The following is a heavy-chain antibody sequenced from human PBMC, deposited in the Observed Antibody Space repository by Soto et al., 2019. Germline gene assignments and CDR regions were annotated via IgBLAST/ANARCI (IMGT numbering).Heavy chain of an antibody. CDR1: EGTFSSHS. J-gene: IGHJ6*02. V-gene: IGHV1-69*01. Sequence: QVQLVQSGAEVKKPGSSVKVSCKASEGTFSSHSIGWVRQAPGQGLEWMGGIIPLYGTTNYGQKFQGRVTITADESTSTAYMELSSLRSEDTAVYYCARAAEYYVILTGYSQRYYGLDVWGQGTTVTVSS. CDR2: IIPLYGTT. CDR3: ARAAEYYVILTGYSQRYYGLDV. D-gene: IGHD3-9*01.